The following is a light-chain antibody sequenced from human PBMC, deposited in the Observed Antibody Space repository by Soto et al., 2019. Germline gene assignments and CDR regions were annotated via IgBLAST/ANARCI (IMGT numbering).Light chain of an antibody. CDR1: SSDVGGYRF. J-gene: IGLJ1*01. CDR3: SSDAGRTLYV. Sequence: QSALTQPPSAPGSPGQSVTISCTGTSSDVGGYRFVSWYQQHPSKAPKLIIYQVTNRPPGVPDRFSGSKSGTTASLTVSGLKAEDEADYYCSSDAGRTLYVFGTGTKLTVL. CDR2: QVT. V-gene: IGLV2-8*01.